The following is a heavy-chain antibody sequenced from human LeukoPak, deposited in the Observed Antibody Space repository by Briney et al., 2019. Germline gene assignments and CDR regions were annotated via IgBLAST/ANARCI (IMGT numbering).Heavy chain of an antibody. J-gene: IGHJ4*02. CDR3: ARGPTPGIAAAGTPNFDY. CDR1: GGSFSGYY. Sequence: SETLSLTFAVYGGSFSGYYWSWIRQPPGKGLEWIGEINHSGSTNYNPSLKSRVTISVDTSKNQFPLKLSSVTAADTAVYYCARGPTPGIAAAGTPNFDYWGQGTLVTVSS. CDR2: INHSGST. D-gene: IGHD6-13*01. V-gene: IGHV4-34*01.